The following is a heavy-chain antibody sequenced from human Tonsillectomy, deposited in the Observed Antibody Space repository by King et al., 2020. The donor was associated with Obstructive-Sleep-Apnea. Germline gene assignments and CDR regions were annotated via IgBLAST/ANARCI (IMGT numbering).Heavy chain of an antibody. CDR3: ARIKFGVGFDY. CDR1: GFTFSSYW. CDR2: IKQDGSEQ. V-gene: IGHV3-7*01. Sequence: QLVQSGGGLVQPGGSLRLSCAASGFTFSSYWMGWVRQAPGKGLEWVANIKQDGSEQYYVDSLKGRFTISRDNAKNSLYLQMNSLRVEDTAVYHCARIKFGVGFDYWGQGTLATVSS. J-gene: IGHJ4*02. D-gene: IGHD3-10*01.